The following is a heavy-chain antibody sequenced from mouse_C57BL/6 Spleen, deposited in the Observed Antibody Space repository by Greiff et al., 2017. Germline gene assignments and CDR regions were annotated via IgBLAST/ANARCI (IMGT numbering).Heavy chain of an antibody. D-gene: IGHD2-3*01. V-gene: IGHV1-50*01. Sequence: VQLQQPGAELVKPGASVKLSCKASGYTFTSYWMQWVKQRPGQGLEWIGEIDPSDSYTNYNQKFKGKATLTVDTSSSTAYMQLSSLTSEDSAGYYCARRGYDPTYAMDYWGQGTSVTVSS. J-gene: IGHJ4*01. CDR2: IDPSDSYT. CDR1: GYTFTSYW. CDR3: ARRGYDPTYAMDY.